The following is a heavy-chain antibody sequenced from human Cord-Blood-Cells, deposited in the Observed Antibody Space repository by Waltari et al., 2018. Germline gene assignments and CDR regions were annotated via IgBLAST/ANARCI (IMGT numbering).Heavy chain of an antibody. CDR2: INHSGST. Sequence: QVQLQQWGAGLLKPSETLSLTCAVYGGSFSGYYWSWLRQPPGKGLELIGEINHSGSTNYNPSLKSRVTISVDTSKNQFSLKLSSVTAADTAVYYCARRRVGATRGAFDIWGQGTMVTVSS. D-gene: IGHD1-26*01. CDR1: GGSFSGYY. V-gene: IGHV4-34*01. J-gene: IGHJ3*02. CDR3: ARRRVGATRGAFDI.